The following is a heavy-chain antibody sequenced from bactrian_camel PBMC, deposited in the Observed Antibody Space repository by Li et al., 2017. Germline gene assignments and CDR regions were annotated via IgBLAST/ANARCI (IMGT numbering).Heavy chain of an antibody. J-gene: IGHJ4*01. V-gene: IGHV3S26*01. CDR3: AADTATPSRCGLDRPDHQF. CDR2: ISAGGST. Sequence: VQLVESGGGSAQAGGSLRLSCAASGYTYSRYCMGWLRQAPGKEREGVAGISAGGSTRYADSVKGRFTISKDYAKNTLYLQMNSLKPADTAMYYCAADTATPSRCGLDRPDHQFWGQGTQVTVS. CDR1: GYTYSRYC. D-gene: IGHD2*01.